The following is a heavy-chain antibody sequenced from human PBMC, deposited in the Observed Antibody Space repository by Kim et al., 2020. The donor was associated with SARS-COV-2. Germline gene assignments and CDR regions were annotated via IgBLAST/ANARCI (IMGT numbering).Heavy chain of an antibody. CDR3: ATYPLADYYDSSGYFYDY. D-gene: IGHD3-22*01. J-gene: IGHJ4*02. CDR1: GGSISSSSYY. V-gene: IGHV4-39*07. CDR2: IYYSGST. Sequence: SETLSLTCTVSGGSISSSSYYWGWIRQPPGKGLEWIGSIYYSGSTYYNPSLKSRVTISVDTSKNQFSLKLSSVTAADTAVYYCATYPLADYYDSSGYFYDYWGQGTLVTVSS.